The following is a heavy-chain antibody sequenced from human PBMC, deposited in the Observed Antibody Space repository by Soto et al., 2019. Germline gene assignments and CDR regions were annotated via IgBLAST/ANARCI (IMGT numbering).Heavy chain of an antibody. Sequence: QVQLQESGPGLVRPSETLSLTCTVSAGSITSYYWSWIRQPPGKGLEWIGYVYFSGSSKYNPSLKSRITISVDRSKNQFSLKLSSVTAADTAVYYCARSGYGSGSYPVLSCGQGTLVTVSS. CDR2: VYFSGSS. CDR1: AGSITSYY. CDR3: ARSGYGSGSYPVLS. V-gene: IGHV4-59*01. D-gene: IGHD3-10*01. J-gene: IGHJ5*02.